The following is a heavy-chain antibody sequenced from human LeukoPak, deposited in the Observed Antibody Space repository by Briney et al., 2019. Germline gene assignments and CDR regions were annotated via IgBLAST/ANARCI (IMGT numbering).Heavy chain of an antibody. CDR2: ISYDGSNE. V-gene: IGHV3-30*18. J-gene: IGHJ4*02. CDR1: GFTFSSFG. D-gene: IGHD5-18*01. Sequence: GSSLRLSCAASGFTFSSFGMYWVRQAPAMGLEWVADISYDGSNENYGDSVKGRFTIFRDNDKNTLYLQMNSLRAEDTAVYYCAKDQSVRLGHNYGPEYWGQGTLVTVSS. CDR3: AKDQSVRLGHNYGPEY.